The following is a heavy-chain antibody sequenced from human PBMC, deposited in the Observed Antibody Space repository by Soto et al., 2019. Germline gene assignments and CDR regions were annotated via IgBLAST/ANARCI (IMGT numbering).Heavy chain of an antibody. Sequence: EMQLVESGGDLVQPGGSLRLSCAASGFTFSDYWMHWVRHAPGKGLVWVSGISSDGTGTTYADSVKGRFTISRDNAKNTLYLQMNSLRDEDTAVYYCACSYGMDVWGQGTTVTVSS. CDR2: ISSDGTGT. J-gene: IGHJ6*02. CDR1: GFTFSDYW. V-gene: IGHV3-74*01. D-gene: IGHD3-10*02. CDR3: ACSYGMDV.